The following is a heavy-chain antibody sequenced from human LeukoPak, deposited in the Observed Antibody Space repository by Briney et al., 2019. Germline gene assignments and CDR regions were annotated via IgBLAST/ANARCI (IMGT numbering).Heavy chain of an antibody. CDR1: GFTFSSYG. J-gene: IGHJ5*02. CDR3: ARVERGWFDP. D-gene: IGHD1-1*01. Sequence: PGGSLRLSCAASGFTFSSYGMSWVRQAPGKGLEWVSAISGSGGSTYYADSVKGRFTISRGNSKNTLYLQMNSLRAEDTAVYYCARVERGWFDPWGQGTLVTVSS. CDR2: ISGSGGST. V-gene: IGHV3-23*01.